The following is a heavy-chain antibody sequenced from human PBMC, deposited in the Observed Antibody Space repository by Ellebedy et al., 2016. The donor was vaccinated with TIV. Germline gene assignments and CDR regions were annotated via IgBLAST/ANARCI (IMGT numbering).Heavy chain of an antibody. CDR2: IKQDGSEK. J-gene: IGHJ4*02. Sequence: GESLKISCEASGFTFSRYWMSWVRQAPGKGLEWVANIKQDGSEKYYVDSVKGRFTISRDNAKNSLYLQMNSLRAEDTAVYYCAKDLFPSSTGPFDYWGQGTLVTVSS. CDR1: GFTFSRYW. V-gene: IGHV3-7*05. CDR3: AKDLFPSSTGPFDY. D-gene: IGHD1-1*01.